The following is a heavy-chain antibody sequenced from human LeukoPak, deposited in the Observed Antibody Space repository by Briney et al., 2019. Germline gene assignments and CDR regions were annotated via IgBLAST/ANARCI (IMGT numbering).Heavy chain of an antibody. CDR1: GFTFNSYA. D-gene: IGHD6-13*01. J-gene: IGHJ4*02. CDR3: AKRIAAAGTYYFDY. Sequence: GGSLRLSCAASGFTFNSYAMSWVRQAPGKGLEWVSAISGSGGSTYYADSVKGRFTISRDNSKNTLYLQMNSLRAEDTAVYYCAKRIAAAGTYYFDYWGQETLVTVSS. CDR2: ISGSGGST. V-gene: IGHV3-23*01.